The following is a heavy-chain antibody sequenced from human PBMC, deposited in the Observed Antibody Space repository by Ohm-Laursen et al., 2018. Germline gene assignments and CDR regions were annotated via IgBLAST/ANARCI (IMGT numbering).Heavy chain of an antibody. D-gene: IGHD6-25*01. V-gene: IGHV4-4*07. Sequence: SDTLSLTCTVSGGSISSYYWSWIRQPAGKGLEWIGRIYVSGSTNYNPSLKSRVTISVDTSKNQFFLKLSSVTAADTAVYYCARHPDYRSDRWFDPWGQGTLVSVSS. CDR2: IYVSGST. J-gene: IGHJ5*02. CDR3: ARHPDYRSDRWFDP. CDR1: GGSISSYY.